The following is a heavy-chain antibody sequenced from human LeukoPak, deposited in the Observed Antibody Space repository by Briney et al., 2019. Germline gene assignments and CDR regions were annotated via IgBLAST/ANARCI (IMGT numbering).Heavy chain of an antibody. CDR3: ATDWDDYGDYLPLDY. Sequence: PGGSLRLSCAASGFVFRNYFMSWVRQAPGKGLEWVASIKNDGSEKYYVDSVRGRYTISRDNTKNSLYLQMSSLRAEDTAVYYCATDWDDYGDYLPLDYWGQGTLVTVSS. CDR1: GFVFRNYF. J-gene: IGHJ4*02. CDR2: IKNDGSEK. V-gene: IGHV3-7*01. D-gene: IGHD4-17*01.